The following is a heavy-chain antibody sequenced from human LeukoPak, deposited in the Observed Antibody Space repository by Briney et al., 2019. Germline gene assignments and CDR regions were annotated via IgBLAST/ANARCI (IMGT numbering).Heavy chain of an antibody. CDR3: ARLLRDDFWSGYYTGMRLDYYYYMDV. V-gene: IGHV4-4*07. D-gene: IGHD3-3*01. Sequence: SETLSLTCTVSGGSISSYYWSWIRQPAGKGLEWIGRIYTSGSTNYNPSLKSRVTMSVDASKNQFSLKLSSVTAADTAVYYCARLLRDDFWSGYYTGMRLDYYYYMDVWGKGTTVTVSS. CDR2: IYTSGST. J-gene: IGHJ6*03. CDR1: GGSISSYY.